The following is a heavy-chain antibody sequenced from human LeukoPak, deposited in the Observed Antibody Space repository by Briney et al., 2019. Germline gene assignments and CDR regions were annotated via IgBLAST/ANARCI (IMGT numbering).Heavy chain of an antibody. Sequence: GGSLRLSCAASGFTFNSYCMTWVRQAPGKGLEWIANVNPDMSEKNYVESVKGRFTISRDKVKNSLYLQMNSLRGDDTAVYYCARDGLPVALDKWGQGTLVTVSS. V-gene: IGHV3-7*01. CDR1: GFTFNSYC. J-gene: IGHJ4*02. D-gene: IGHD2-2*01. CDR2: VNPDMSEK. CDR3: ARDGLPVALDK.